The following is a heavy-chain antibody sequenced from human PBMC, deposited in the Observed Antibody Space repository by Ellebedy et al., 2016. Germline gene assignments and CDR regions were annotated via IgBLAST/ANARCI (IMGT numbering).Heavy chain of an antibody. CDR1: GHTFTSYT. J-gene: IGHJ4*02. V-gene: IGHV1-3*01. Sequence: ASVKVSCKASGHTFTSYTMHWVRQAPGQRLEWMGWINAGNGNTKYSQKFQGRVTITRDTSASTAYMELSSLRSEDTAVYYCARVGYYDSSPDYWGQGTLVTVSS. CDR2: INAGNGNT. D-gene: IGHD3-22*01. CDR3: ARVGYYDSSPDY.